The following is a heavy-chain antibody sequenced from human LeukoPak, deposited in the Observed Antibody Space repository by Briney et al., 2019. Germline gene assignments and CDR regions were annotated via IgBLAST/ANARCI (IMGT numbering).Heavy chain of an antibody. J-gene: IGHJ5*02. Sequence: GESLKISCQTSGYDFSTKWIGWVRQMPGKGLEWMGIIYPLDSITGYSPSFQGHVTISADTSINTAYLQWPSLKPSDTAIYYCARLAPDYADYWFDPWGQGTLVTVSS. CDR3: ARLAPDYADYWFDP. CDR2: IYPLDSIT. V-gene: IGHV5-51*01. D-gene: IGHD4-17*01. CDR1: GYDFSTKW.